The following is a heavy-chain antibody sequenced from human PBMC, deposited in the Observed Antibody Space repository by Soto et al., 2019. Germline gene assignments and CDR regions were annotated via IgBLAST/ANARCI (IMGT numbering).Heavy chain of an antibody. CDR3: AKAYYDFWSGYYEDNWFDP. Sequence: QVQLVESGGGVVQPGRSLRLSCAASGFTFSSYGMHWVRQAPGKGLEGVAVISYDGSNKYYADSVKGRFTISRDNSKNTLYLQMNSLRAEDTAVYYCAKAYYDFWSGYYEDNWFDPWGQGTLVTVSS. CDR1: GFTFSSYG. V-gene: IGHV3-30*18. CDR2: ISYDGSNK. J-gene: IGHJ5*02. D-gene: IGHD3-3*01.